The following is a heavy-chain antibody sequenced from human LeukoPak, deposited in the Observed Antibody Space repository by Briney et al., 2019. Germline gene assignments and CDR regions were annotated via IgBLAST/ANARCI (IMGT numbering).Heavy chain of an antibody. D-gene: IGHD2-8*01. CDR1: GGSTSSGDYY. CDR3: ARGTKGGWFDP. J-gene: IGHJ5*02. V-gene: IGHV4-61*08. Sequence: SETLSLTCTVSGGSTSSGDYYWNWIRQHPGKGLEWIGYIYYSGSTNYNPSLKSRVTISVDTSKNQFSLKLSSVTAADTAVYYCARGTKGGWFDPWGQGTLVTVSS. CDR2: IYYSGST.